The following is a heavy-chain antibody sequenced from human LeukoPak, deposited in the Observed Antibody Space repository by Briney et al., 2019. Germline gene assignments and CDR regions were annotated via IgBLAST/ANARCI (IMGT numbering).Heavy chain of an antibody. CDR1: GYTYTTDG. V-gene: IGHV1-18*01. Sequence: ASVKVSCKASGYTYTTDGISWVRQASGQGLEWMGWIDTYSGKTNYAQKFQGRVTMTSDTSTSTAYMELRSLRSDDTAVYYCARDRGIAEADSFRPWGQGTLVTVSS. CDR2: IDTYSGKT. CDR3: ARDRGIAEADSFRP. J-gene: IGHJ5*02. D-gene: IGHD6-13*01.